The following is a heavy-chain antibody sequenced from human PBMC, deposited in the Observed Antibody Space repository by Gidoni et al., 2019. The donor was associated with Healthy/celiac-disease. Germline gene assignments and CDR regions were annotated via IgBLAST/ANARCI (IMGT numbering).Heavy chain of an antibody. Sequence: QVQLVQSGAEVKKPGSSVQVSCKASGGTFSSYALSWVRQAPGQGLEWMGGIIPIFGTANYAQKFQGRVTITADESTSTAYMELSSLRSEDTAVYYCARVGYYYDSSGSIIREAFDIWGQGTMVTVSS. J-gene: IGHJ3*02. CDR1: GGTFSSYA. CDR3: ARVGYYYDSSGSIIREAFDI. CDR2: IIPIFGTA. D-gene: IGHD3-22*01. V-gene: IGHV1-69*01.